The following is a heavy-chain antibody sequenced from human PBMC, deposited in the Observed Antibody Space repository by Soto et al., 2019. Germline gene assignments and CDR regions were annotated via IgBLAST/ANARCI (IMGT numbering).Heavy chain of an antibody. CDR1: GESINSGGYY. D-gene: IGHD6-6*01. V-gene: IGHV4-31*01. J-gene: IGHJ4*02. CDR2: IYDSESA. CDR3: ARASSSSSAADY. Sequence: QVQLQESGPGLVKPSQTLSLTCSVSGESINSGGYYWSWIRQHPGKGLAWIGYIYDSESAYYNPSLTSLVTISLDTSKNHCAMRLSSVTAADTAAYYCARASSSSSAADYWGQGTQVTVSS.